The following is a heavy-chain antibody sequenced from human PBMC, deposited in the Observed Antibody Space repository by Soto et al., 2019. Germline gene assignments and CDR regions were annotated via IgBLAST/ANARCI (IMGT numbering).Heavy chain of an antibody. CDR1: GYTFTSYG. J-gene: IGHJ4*02. V-gene: IGHV1-18*01. Sequence: ASVKVSCKASGYTFTSYGISWVRQAPGQGLEWMGWISAYNGNTNYAQKLQGRVTMTTDTSTSTAYMELRSLRFDDTAVYYCARDPPNYDFWSGPKGLADYWGQGTLVTVSS. CDR3: ARDPPNYDFWSGPKGLADY. CDR2: ISAYNGNT. D-gene: IGHD3-3*01.